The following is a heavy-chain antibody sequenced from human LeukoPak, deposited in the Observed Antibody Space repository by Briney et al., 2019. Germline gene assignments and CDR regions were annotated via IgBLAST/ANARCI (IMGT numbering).Heavy chain of an antibody. J-gene: IGHJ4*02. Sequence: ASVTVSCKASGYTFTGYYMHWVRQAPGQGLEWMGWINPNSGGTNYAQKFQGTVTMTRDTSISTAYMELSRLRSDDTAVYYCARIVIAAAGTDLDYWGQGTLVTVST. CDR2: INPNSGGT. CDR3: ARIVIAAAGTDLDY. CDR1: GYTFTGYY. V-gene: IGHV1-2*02. D-gene: IGHD6-13*01.